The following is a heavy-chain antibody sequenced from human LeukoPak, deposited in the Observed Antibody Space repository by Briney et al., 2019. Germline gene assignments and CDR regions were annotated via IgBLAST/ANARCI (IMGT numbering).Heavy chain of an antibody. CDR2: ISGSGGST. D-gene: IGHD6-19*01. CDR1: GFTFSSYA. CDR3: AKGSGAPRGRIAVAGPIDY. J-gene: IGHJ4*02. V-gene: IGHV3-23*01. Sequence: TGGSLRLSCAASGFTFSSYAMSWVRQAPGKGLEWVSAISGSGGSTYYADSVKGRFTISRDNSKNTLYLQMNSLRAEDTAVYYGAKGSGAPRGRIAVAGPIDYWGQGTLVTVSS.